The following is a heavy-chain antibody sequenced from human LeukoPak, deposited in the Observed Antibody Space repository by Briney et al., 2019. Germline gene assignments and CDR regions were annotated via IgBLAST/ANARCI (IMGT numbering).Heavy chain of an antibody. CDR1: GLTVSSNY. Sequence: PGGSLRLSCAASGLTVSSNYMSWVRQAPGKGLEWVSVIYSGGSTYYAESVKGRFTISRDNSKNTLYLQMKSLRAEDTAVYYCAREFEVGGLAMDVWGKGTTVTVSS. D-gene: IGHD2-2*01. J-gene: IGHJ6*04. CDR3: AREFEVGGLAMDV. V-gene: IGHV3-53*01. CDR2: IYSGGST.